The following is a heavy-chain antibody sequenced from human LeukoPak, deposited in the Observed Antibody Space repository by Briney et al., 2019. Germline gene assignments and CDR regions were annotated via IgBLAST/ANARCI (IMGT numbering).Heavy chain of an antibody. J-gene: IGHJ4*02. D-gene: IGHD5-12*01. Sequence: ASVKVSCKASGYSFTGYYIHWVRQAPGQGLAWMGWINPYSGDTTYAQKFQGRLTLTRDTSISTAYMEVSRLKSDDTAVYYCARVMSEWLRSLSYWGQGTLVTVSS. V-gene: IGHV1-2*02. CDR1: GYSFTGYY. CDR2: INPYSGDT. CDR3: ARVMSEWLRSLSY.